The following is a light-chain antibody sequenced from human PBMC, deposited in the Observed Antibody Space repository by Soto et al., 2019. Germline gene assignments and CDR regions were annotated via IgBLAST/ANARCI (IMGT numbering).Light chain of an antibody. CDR2: DAS. CDR3: QQYNSYSGT. Sequence: DIQMTQSPSTLYASVGDRVIITCRASQSISSWLAWYQQKPGKAPKLLIYDASSLESGVPSRFSGSGSGTEFTLTISSLQPDDFATYYCQQYNSYSGTFGQGTKVDI. CDR1: QSISSW. V-gene: IGKV1-5*01. J-gene: IGKJ1*01.